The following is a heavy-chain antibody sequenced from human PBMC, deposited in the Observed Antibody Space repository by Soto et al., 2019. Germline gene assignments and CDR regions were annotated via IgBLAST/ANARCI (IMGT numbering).Heavy chain of an antibody. CDR2: IYWDDDK. CDR3: AHGTTYVDVLTGFDV. V-gene: IGHV2-5*02. J-gene: IGHJ4*02. D-gene: IGHD3-9*01. CDR1: GFSLSTSGVG. Sequence: QITLKESGPTLVKPTQTLTLTCTFSGFSLSTSGVGVGRINQPQGKDLVWLALIYWDDDKRYSPSLKSRLTITNDTSNNQVVFTMTNMDPRDTATYFCAHGTTYVDVLTGFDVWGKGNLVTVSS.